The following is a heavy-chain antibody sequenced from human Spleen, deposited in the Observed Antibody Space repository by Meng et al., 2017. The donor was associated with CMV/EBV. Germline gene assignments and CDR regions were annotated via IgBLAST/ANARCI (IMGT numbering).Heavy chain of an antibody. J-gene: IGHJ6*02. Sequence: ASVKVSCKASGYTFTSYGISWVRQAPGQGLEWMGWISAYNGNTNYAQKLQGRVTMTTDTSTSTAYMELRSLRSDDTAVYYCARGYCSGGSCLEHYYYYYGMDVWGQGTTVTVSS. CDR2: ISAYNGNT. CDR3: ARGYCSGGSCLEHYYYYYGMDV. CDR1: GYTFTSYG. D-gene: IGHD2-15*01. V-gene: IGHV1-18*01.